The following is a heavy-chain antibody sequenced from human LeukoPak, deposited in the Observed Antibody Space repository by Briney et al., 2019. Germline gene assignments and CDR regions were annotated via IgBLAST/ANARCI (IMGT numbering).Heavy chain of an antibody. CDR2: IKRGGNT. CDR1: GFTVRSNY. V-gene: IGHV3-66*01. CDR3: ARGSASLMYYSGSYCDY. D-gene: IGHD2-15*01. J-gene: IGHJ4*02. Sequence: GGSLRLSCAASGFTVRSNYMKWLGQARGRSLEGWSVIKRGGNTDYEGSVNDSFTISRDISENKLYLQMNSLRAEDTAVYYCARGSASLMYYSGSYCDYWGQGTLVTVSS.